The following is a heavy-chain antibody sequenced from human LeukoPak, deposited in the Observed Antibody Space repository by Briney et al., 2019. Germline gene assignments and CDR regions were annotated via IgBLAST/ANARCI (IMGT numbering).Heavy chain of an antibody. CDR2: IYYSGST. CDR1: VGSTSSSRYC. CDR3: ARLEGGYIAAYWFDP. V-gene: IGHV4-39*01. D-gene: IGHD6-13*01. J-gene: IGHJ5*02. Sequence: SETLCHTCTESVGSTSSSRYCSGWVRQPPGKWLEWLGCIYYSGSTYYNPSLKSRVTISVDTSKNQFSLKLSSVTAADTAVYYCARLEGGYIAAYWFDPWGQGTLVTVSS.